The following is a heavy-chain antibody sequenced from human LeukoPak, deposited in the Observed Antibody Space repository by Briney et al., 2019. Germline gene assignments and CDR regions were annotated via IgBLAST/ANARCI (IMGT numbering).Heavy chain of an antibody. CDR2: ITSSGGST. CDR3: AGSASSGWRFDS. V-gene: IGHV3-21*01. D-gene: IGHD6-19*01. Sequence: SGGSLRLSCAASGFTVSSNYMTWVRQAPGKGLEGVSSITSSGGSTSYADSVKGRFTISRDNAKNSLYLQMNSLRAEDTAVYYCAGSASSGWRFDSWGQGTLVTVSS. J-gene: IGHJ4*02. CDR1: GFTVSSNY.